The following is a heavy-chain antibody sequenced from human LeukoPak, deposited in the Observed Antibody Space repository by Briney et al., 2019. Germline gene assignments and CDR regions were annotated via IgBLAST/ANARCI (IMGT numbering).Heavy chain of an antibody. J-gene: IGHJ3*02. Sequence: GASVKVSCKASGYTFTGYYMHWVRQAPGQGLEWMGWINPNSGGTNYAQKFQGRVTMTRDTSISTAYMDLSRLRSDDTAVYYCAREVLRYFDWLSDAFDIWGQGTMVTVSS. CDR3: AREVLRYFDWLSDAFDI. CDR2: INPNSGGT. CDR1: GYTFTGYY. D-gene: IGHD3-9*01. V-gene: IGHV1-2*02.